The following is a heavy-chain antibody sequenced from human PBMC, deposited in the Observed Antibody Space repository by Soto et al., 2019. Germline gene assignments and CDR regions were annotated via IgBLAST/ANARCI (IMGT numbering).Heavy chain of an antibody. Sequence: ASVKVSCKAPGSTFTSSNINWVRQAPGQGLEWMGWINPNSGGTNYAQKFQGWVTMTRDTSISTAYMELSRLRSDDTAVYYCARSDVIAAAGTPNYYYYMDVWGKGTTVTVSS. CDR2: INPNSGGT. CDR3: ARSDVIAAAGTPNYYYYMDV. D-gene: IGHD6-13*01. J-gene: IGHJ6*03. V-gene: IGHV1-2*04. CDR1: GSTFTSSN.